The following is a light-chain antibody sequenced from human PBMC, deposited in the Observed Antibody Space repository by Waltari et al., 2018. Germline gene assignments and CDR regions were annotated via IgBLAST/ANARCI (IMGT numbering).Light chain of an antibody. CDR2: GAS. CDR3: QQYNNWPPLT. J-gene: IGKJ1*01. CDR1: QTVSSN. V-gene: IGKV3-15*01. Sequence: ETVMTQSPATLSVSPGERATLSCRASQTVSSNLAWYQQKPGQAPRLLIYGASTRATGIPASFSGSGSGTQFTLTISSLQSEDFAVYYCQQYNNWPPLTFGQGTKVEIK.